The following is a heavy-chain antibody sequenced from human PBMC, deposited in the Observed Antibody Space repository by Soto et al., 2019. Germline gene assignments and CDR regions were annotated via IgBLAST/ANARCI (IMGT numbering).Heavy chain of an antibody. CDR1: GGSFSGYY. CDR2: INHSGST. Sequence: QVQLQQWGAGLLKPSETLSLTCAVYGGSFSGYYWSWIRQPPGKGLEWIGEINHSGSTNYNPSLKSRVTKAVDPSKSQFSLKLSSVTAADTAVYYCASVDSFMTTVTPGFDYWGQGTLVTVSS. D-gene: IGHD4-17*01. J-gene: IGHJ4*02. V-gene: IGHV4-34*01. CDR3: ASVDSFMTTVTPGFDY.